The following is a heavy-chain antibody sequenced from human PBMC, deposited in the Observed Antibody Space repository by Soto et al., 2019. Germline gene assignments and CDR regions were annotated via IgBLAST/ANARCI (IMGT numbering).Heavy chain of an antibody. CDR2: IGRYGSEK. CDR3: ARVRATDYEIDY. Sequence: EVQLVESGGALVRPGGPLNLSCKAPDFMFGSYWITWVRHGPGKGLQWVANIGRYGSEKYYVDSVKGRFTISRDNADNSVFLDMNNLRVDDTAIYYCARVRATDYEIDYWGQGALVTVSS. V-gene: IGHV3-7*03. CDR1: DFMFGSYW. D-gene: IGHD4-17*01. J-gene: IGHJ4*02.